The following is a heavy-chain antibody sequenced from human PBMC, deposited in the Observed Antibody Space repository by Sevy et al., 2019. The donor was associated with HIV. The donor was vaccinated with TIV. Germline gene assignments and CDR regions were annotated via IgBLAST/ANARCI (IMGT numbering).Heavy chain of an antibody. J-gene: IGHJ3*02. D-gene: IGHD3-22*01. CDR3: ARISYDSNDDAFDI. Sequence: GGSLRLSCAASGFTFSDYYMSWIRQAPGKGLEWVSYISSSGSTIYYADSVKGRFTISRDNAKNSLYLQMNSLRAEDTAVYYCARISYDSNDDAFDIWGQGTMVTVSS. CDR1: GFTFSDYY. CDR2: ISSSGSTI. V-gene: IGHV3-11*01.